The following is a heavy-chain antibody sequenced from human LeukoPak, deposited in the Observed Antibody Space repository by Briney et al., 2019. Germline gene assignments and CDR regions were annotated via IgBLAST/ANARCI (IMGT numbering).Heavy chain of an antibody. D-gene: IGHD3-3*01. CDR2: INHSGST. J-gene: IGHJ4*02. Sequence: PPETLSLTCAVYGGSFSGYYWSWIRQPPGKGLEWIGEINHSGSTNYNPSLKSRVTISVDTSKNQFTLKLSSVTAADTAVYYCARSPIEYDFWSGYRARIDYWGQGTLVTVSS. CDR1: GGSFSGYY. V-gene: IGHV4-34*01. CDR3: ARSPIEYDFWSGYRARIDY.